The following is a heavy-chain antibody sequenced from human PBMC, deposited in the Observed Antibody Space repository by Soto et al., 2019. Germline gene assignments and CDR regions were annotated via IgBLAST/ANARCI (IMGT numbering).Heavy chain of an antibody. CDR3: ARHPYDLGTYYFDY. Sequence: QVQLQESGPGLVKPSETLSLTCTVSGGSISSYYWSWIRQPPGKGLEWIGYIYYSGSTNYNPSLKSRVTISVDTSKNQFSLKLSSVTAADTAVYYCARHPYDLGTYYFDYWGQGTLVTVSS. CDR2: IYYSGST. V-gene: IGHV4-59*08. J-gene: IGHJ4*02. CDR1: GGSISSYY. D-gene: IGHD3-3*01.